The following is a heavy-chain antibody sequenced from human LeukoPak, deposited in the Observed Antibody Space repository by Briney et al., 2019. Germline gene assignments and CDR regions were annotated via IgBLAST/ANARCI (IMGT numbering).Heavy chain of an antibody. V-gene: IGHV4-39*07. CDR1: GGSISSSRDY. J-gene: IGHJ6*02. Sequence: SETLSLTCTVSGGSISSSRDYWGWIRQPGGKGREWIVTIYKSGSTYYNPSLKSRVTISVDTSKNQFSLKLTSVTPEDTAVYYCAREGGVEMATITYYYYYGMDVWGQGTTVTVSS. CDR3: AREGGVEMATITYYYYYGMDV. CDR2: IYKSGST. D-gene: IGHD5-24*01.